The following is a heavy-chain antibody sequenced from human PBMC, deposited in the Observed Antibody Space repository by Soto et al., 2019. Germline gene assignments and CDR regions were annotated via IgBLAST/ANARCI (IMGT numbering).Heavy chain of an antibody. J-gene: IGHJ4*02. CDR3: AKDGGVEGDSSGWHYYYCAY. Sequence: EVQLLESGGGLVQPGGSLRLSCAASGFTFSSYAMSWIRQAPGKGLEWVSAISGSGVSTYYADSVKGRFTISRDNSKNTLYLQMNSLRAEDTAVYYCAKDGGVEGDSSGWHYYYCAYWGQGTLVTVSS. V-gene: IGHV3-23*01. CDR1: GFTFSSYA. CDR2: ISGSGVST. D-gene: IGHD6-19*01.